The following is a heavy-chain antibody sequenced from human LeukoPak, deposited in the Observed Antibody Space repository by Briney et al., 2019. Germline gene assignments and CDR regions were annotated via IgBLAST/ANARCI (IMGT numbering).Heavy chain of an antibody. CDR1: GVSISDSSYS. CDR3: ARGVRVGPTDNWFDP. CDR2: IYNSGGT. J-gene: IGHJ5*02. D-gene: IGHD1-26*01. Sequence: SETLSLTCSVSGVSISDSSYSWGWIRQPPGEGLEWIGTIYNSGGTYYTPSLKSRGTISVDTSKNQFFLKLTSVTAADTAVYYCARGVRVGPTDNWFDPWGQGTLVPVSS. V-gene: IGHV4-39*01.